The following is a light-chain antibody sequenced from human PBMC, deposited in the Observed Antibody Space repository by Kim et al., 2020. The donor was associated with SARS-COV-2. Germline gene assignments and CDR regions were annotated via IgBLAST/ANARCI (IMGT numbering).Light chain of an antibody. V-gene: IGKV3-20*01. Sequence: EIVLTQSPGTLSLSPGERATLSCRASEDFSRSYFAWYQQKPGQAPRLLIYGASSRAPGIPHRFSGSGSGPDFTLTISRLQPEDFAVYFCQQFATSPWTFGQGTKVDIK. CDR2: GAS. J-gene: IGKJ1*01. CDR3: QQFATSPWT. CDR1: EDFSRSY.